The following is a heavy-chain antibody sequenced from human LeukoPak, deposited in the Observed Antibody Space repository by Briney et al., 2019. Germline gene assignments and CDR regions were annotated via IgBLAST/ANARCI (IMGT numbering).Heavy chain of an antibody. J-gene: IGHJ5*02. Sequence: SETLSLTCTVSGGSISSYYWSWIRQPPGKGLEWIGYIYYSGSTNYNPSLKSRVTISVDTSKNQFSLKLSSVTAADTAVYYCARLGDYDFWSGYPNWFDPWGQGTLVTVSS. V-gene: IGHV4-59*08. D-gene: IGHD3-3*01. CDR3: ARLGDYDFWSGYPNWFDP. CDR2: IYYSGST. CDR1: GGSISSYY.